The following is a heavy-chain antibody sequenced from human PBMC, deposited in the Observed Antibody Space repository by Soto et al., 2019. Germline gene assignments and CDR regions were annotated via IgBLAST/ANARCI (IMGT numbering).Heavy chain of an antibody. CDR2: INAGNGNT. V-gene: IGHV1-3*01. J-gene: IGHJ4*02. D-gene: IGHD6-6*01. CDR1: GYTFTTYV. CDR3: AREYSSSSGRTFDY. Sequence: ASVKVSCKASGYTFTTYVMHWVRQAPGQRLEWMGWINAGNGNTKYSQKFQGRVTINRDTSASTAYMELSSLGSEDTAVYYCAREYSSSSGRTFDYWGQGTLVTVSS.